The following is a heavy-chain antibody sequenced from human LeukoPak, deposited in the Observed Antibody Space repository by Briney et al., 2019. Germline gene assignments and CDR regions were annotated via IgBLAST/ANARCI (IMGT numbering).Heavy chain of an antibody. D-gene: IGHD3-22*01. CDR3: ARLVPSSGYYRGAFDI. J-gene: IGHJ3*02. Sequence: SETLSLTCTVSGGSIRSYYWSWIRQPPGKGLEWIRYIYYSGSTNYNPSLKSRVTISVDTSKNQFSLKLSSVTAADTAVYYCARLVPSSGYYRGAFDIWGQGTMVTVSS. CDR1: GGSIRSYY. V-gene: IGHV4-59*08. CDR2: IYYSGST.